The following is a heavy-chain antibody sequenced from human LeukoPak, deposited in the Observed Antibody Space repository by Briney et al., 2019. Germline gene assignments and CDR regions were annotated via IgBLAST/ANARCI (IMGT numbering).Heavy chain of an antibody. Sequence: GESLKISCKGSGYSFTSYWIGWVRQMPGKGLEWMGIIYPGDSDTRYSPSFQGQVTISADKSISTAYLQWSSLKASDTAMYYCARQSYCSGGSCYSASDIWGQGTMVTVSS. CDR3: ARQSYCSGGSCYSASDI. CDR2: IYPGDSDT. D-gene: IGHD2-15*01. J-gene: IGHJ3*02. V-gene: IGHV5-51*01. CDR1: GYSFTSYW.